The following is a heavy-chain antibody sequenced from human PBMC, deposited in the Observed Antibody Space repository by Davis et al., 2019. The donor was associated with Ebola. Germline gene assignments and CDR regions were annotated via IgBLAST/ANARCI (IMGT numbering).Heavy chain of an antibody. CDR3: ARAVGATGGWFDP. J-gene: IGHJ5*02. CDR1: GFTFSSYS. D-gene: IGHD1-26*01. CDR2: ISSSSSYI. V-gene: IGHV3-21*01. Sequence: GGSLRLSCAASGFTFSSYSMNWVRQAPGKGLEWVSSISSSSSYIYYADSVKGRFTISRDNAKNSLYLQMNSLRAEDTAVYYCARAVGATGGWFDPWGQGTLVTVSS.